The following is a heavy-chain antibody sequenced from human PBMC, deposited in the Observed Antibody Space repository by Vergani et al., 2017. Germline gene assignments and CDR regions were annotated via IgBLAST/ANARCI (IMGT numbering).Heavy chain of an antibody. V-gene: IGHV3-23*01. Sequence: EVQLLESGGGLVQPGGSLRLSCAASGFPFSSYAMSWVRQAPGKGLEWVSAISGSGGSTYYADSVKGRFTISRDNSKNTLYLQMNSLRAEDTAVYYCAKWFVSSPDAFDIWGQGTMVTVSS. CDR3: AKWFVSSPDAFDI. CDR1: GFPFSSYA. J-gene: IGHJ3*02. CDR2: ISGSGGST. D-gene: IGHD3-10*01.